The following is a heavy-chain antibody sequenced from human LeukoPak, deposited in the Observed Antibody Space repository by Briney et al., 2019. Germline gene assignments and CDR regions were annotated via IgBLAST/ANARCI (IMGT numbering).Heavy chain of an antibody. CDR1: GFXFSSYS. CDR2: ISSSSSYI. J-gene: IGHJ4*02. CDR3: AKSLVLRKSRGY. Sequence: GGSLRLSCAASGFXFSSYSINWVRQAPGKGLEWVSSISSSSSYIYYADSVKGRFTISRDNAKNSLYLQMNSLRAEDTAVYYCAKSLVLRKSRGYWGQGTLVTVSS. V-gene: IGHV3-21*01. D-gene: IGHD3-16*02.